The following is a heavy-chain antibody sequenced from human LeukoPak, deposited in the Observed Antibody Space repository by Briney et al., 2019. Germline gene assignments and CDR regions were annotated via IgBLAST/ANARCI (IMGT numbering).Heavy chain of an antibody. D-gene: IGHD5-12*01. CDR3: ARDPVDIVATRHGTFDY. V-gene: IGHV4-39*07. Sequence: NPSETLSLTCTVSGGSISSSSYYWGWIRQPPGKGLEWIGNIYYTGSTYYNPSLKSRVTISIDTSKNQFSLRLSSVTAADTAVYYCARDPVDIVATRHGTFDYWGQGTLVTVSS. J-gene: IGHJ4*02. CDR2: IYYTGST. CDR1: GGSISSSSYY.